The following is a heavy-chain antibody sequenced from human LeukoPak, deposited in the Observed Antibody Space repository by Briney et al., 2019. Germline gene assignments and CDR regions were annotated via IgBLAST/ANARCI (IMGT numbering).Heavy chain of an antibody. J-gene: IGHJ4*02. D-gene: IGHD2-21*01. Sequence: GGSLRLSCVASGFTFWNDAVGWVRHAPGKGPEWVSSIINTGTATYYADAVKGRFTISRDNSKNTLYLQMSTLSIEDTALSYCVKDRAYLRRGFDDWGQGTLVTVSS. V-gene: IGHV3-23*01. CDR3: VKDRAYLRRGFDD. CDR2: IINTGTAT. CDR1: GFTFWNDA.